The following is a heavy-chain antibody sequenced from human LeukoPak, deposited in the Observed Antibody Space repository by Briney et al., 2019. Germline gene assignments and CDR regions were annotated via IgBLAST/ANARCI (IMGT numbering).Heavy chain of an antibody. CDR2: VYYSGDT. D-gene: IGHD4-11*01. Sequence: SEILSLTCTVSGGSINSTRYYWGWIRQPPGKGLEWIGSVYYSGDTHYSPSLRSRVTISVDTSKNQFSLKMNSMTAADTSVYYCATGSMTTRYYYYFYMDVWGKGTTVTVSS. V-gene: IGHV4-39*01. J-gene: IGHJ6*03. CDR1: GGSINSTRYY. CDR3: ATGSMTTRYYYYFYMDV.